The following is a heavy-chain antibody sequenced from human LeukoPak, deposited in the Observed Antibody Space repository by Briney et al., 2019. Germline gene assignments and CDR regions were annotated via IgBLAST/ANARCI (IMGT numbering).Heavy chain of an antibody. D-gene: IGHD5-12*01. V-gene: IGHV4-39*01. CDR2: IHYSGST. CDR1: GGSIRSSSNY. Sequence: PSETLSLTCPVSGGSIRSSSNYWGWIRQPPGKGLEWIGSIHYSGSTYYNPSLKSRVTISVDTSKNQFSLNLSSVTAADTAVYYCASYSSGYDLSDYWGQGTLVTVSS. J-gene: IGHJ4*02. CDR3: ASYSSGYDLSDY.